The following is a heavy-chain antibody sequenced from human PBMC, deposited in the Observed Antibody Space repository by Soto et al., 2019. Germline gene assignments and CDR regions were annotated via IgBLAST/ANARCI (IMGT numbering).Heavy chain of an antibody. V-gene: IGHV3-21*01. CDR2: ITLSSSYI. CDR1: GFNFGAFG. CDR3: ARDRGRTAAGAYHYYYYGMDV. Sequence: GGSLRLSCGASGFNFGAFGMNWVRQAPGKGLEWVSSITLSSSYIYYADSVKGRFTVSRDNAKNSLYLDMKSLTVDDTAVYYCARDRGRTAAGAYHYYYYGMDVWGQGTTVTVSS. D-gene: IGHD6-13*01. J-gene: IGHJ6*02.